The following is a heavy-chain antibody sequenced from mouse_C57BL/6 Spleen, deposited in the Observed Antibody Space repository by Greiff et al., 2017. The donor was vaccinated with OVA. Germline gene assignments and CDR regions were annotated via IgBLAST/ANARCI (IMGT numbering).Heavy chain of an antibody. Sequence: QVQLKESGAELVRPGASVKLSCKASGYTFTDYYINWVKQRPGQGLEWIARIYPGSGNTYYNEKFKGKATLTAEKSSSTAYMQLSSLTSEDSAVYFCARGAGQPAWFAYWGQGTLVTVSA. CDR2: IYPGSGNT. D-gene: IGHD3-3*01. CDR1: GYTFTDYY. J-gene: IGHJ3*01. CDR3: ARGAGQPAWFAY. V-gene: IGHV1-76*01.